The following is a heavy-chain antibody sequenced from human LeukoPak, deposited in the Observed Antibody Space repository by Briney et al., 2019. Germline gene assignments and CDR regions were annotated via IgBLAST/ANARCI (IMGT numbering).Heavy chain of an antibody. V-gene: IGHV3-21*04. D-gene: IGHD4-23*01. CDR3: AKDYSVHTVGPWYYFDY. CDR2: ISSSSSYI. Sequence: KSGGSLRLSCAASGFTFSSYSMNWVRQAPGKGLEWVSSISSSSSYIYYADSVKGRFTISRDNSKNTLYLQMNSLRAEDTAVYYCAKDYSVHTVGPWYYFDYWGQGTLVTVSS. CDR1: GFTFSSYS. J-gene: IGHJ4*02.